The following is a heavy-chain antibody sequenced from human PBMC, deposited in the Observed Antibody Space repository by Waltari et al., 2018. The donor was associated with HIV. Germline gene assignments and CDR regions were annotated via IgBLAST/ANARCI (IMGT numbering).Heavy chain of an antibody. V-gene: IGHV6-1*01. J-gene: IGHJ5*02. Sequence: QVQLQQSGPGLVKPSQTLSLTCAISGDSVSSNSAAWNWIRPSPRRGLEWLGKTYFRSKWYIDYAVSVKSRRTINPDTSKNHFSLQLNSVTPEDTAVYFCARGWDYDFWSGLEGGKFDPWGLGTLVTVSS. CDR2: TYFRSKWYI. D-gene: IGHD3-3*01. CDR1: GDSVSSNSAA. CDR3: ARGWDYDFWSGLEGGKFDP.